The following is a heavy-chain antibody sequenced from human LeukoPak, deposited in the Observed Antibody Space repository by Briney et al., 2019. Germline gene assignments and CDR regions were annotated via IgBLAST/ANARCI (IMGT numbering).Heavy chain of an antibody. J-gene: IGHJ2*01. Sequence: PSETLSLTCAVYVGSFSGYYWSWIRQTPGKGREWIGEINHSGSTSYNPSLKSRVTVSVLTSKNQFSLKLSSVSAADTAVYYCARQREGYFDLWGRGTLVTVSS. CDR3: ARQREGYFDL. CDR1: VGSFSGYY. CDR2: INHSGST. V-gene: IGHV4-34*01.